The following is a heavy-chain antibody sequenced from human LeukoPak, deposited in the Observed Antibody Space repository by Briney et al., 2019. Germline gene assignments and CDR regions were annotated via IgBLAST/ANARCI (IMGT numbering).Heavy chain of an antibody. CDR1: GDSISAYY. Sequence: PSETLSLTCTVSGDSISAYYWSWVRQPPGKGLEWIAYIHYTGSINYNPSLKSRVTISMDTSKSQFSLHANSVTAADTAVYYCAKYGGSPANYFDYWGRGTLVTVSS. CDR2: IHYTGSI. J-gene: IGHJ4*02. D-gene: IGHD1-26*01. V-gene: IGHV4-59*08. CDR3: AKYGGSPANYFDY.